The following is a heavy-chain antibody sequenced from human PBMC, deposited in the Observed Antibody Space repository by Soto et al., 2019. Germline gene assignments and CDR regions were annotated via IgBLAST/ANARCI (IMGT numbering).Heavy chain of an antibody. CDR3: ARQPLDITTMID. CDR1: GGSISSSIYY. D-gene: IGHD3-22*01. CDR2: IDYSGST. Sequence: SSETLSLTCTVSGGSISSSIYYWGWIRQPPGRGLEWIGIIDYSGSTNYNPSLKSRVTISVDTSKNQFSLKLSSVTAADTAVYYCARQPLDITTMIDWGQGTLVTVSS. J-gene: IGHJ4*02. V-gene: IGHV4-39*07.